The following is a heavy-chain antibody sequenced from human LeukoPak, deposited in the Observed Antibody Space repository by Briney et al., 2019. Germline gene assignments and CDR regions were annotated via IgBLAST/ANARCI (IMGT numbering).Heavy chain of an antibody. V-gene: IGHV4-39*01. CDR2: VLYSGTT. D-gene: IGHD1-1*01. Sequence: SETLSLTCSVSGGSISSSSYYWGWIRQPPGKGLEWIGSVLYSGTTYNNPSLKSRITISVDTSKNQFSLKLSSVTAADTAVYYCARRGKTGPLNWFDPWGQGTLVAVSS. J-gene: IGHJ5*02. CDR1: GGSISSSSYY. CDR3: ARRGKTGPLNWFDP.